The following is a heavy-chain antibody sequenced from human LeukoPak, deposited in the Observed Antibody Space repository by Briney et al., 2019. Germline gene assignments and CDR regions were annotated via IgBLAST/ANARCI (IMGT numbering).Heavy chain of an antibody. Sequence: PGGSLRLSCAASGFTVSSNYMSWVRQAPGKGLEWVAISYSGNTTYCADSVRGRFTNSRDKSKNRLHLQMNSLRAEDTAVYYCATYSSGRRGYYFDSWGQGTLVTVSS. J-gene: IGHJ4*02. V-gene: IGHV3-66*01. CDR1: GFTVSSNY. CDR3: ATYSSGRRGYYFDS. D-gene: IGHD6-19*01. CDR2: SYSGNTT.